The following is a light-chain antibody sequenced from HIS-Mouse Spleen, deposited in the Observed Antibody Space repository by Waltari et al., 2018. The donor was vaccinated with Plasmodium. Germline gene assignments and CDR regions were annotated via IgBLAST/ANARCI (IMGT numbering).Light chain of an antibody. J-gene: IGKJ3*01. CDR2: GAS. CDR3: QQYNNWSFT. V-gene: IGKV3-15*01. CDR1: QRVSSN. Sequence: EIVMTQSPATLSVSPGERATLSCRASQRVSSNFAWYQQKPGQAPRRLIYGASTRATGIPARFSGSGSGTEFTLTISSLQSEDFAVYYCQQYNNWSFTFGPGTKVDIK.